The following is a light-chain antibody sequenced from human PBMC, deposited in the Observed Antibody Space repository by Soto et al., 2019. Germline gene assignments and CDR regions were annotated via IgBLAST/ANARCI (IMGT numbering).Light chain of an antibody. V-gene: IGLV2-14*03. J-gene: IGLJ2*01. CDR2: DVS. CDR3: SSYTSSSILV. CDR1: SSDVGGYKS. Sequence: QSALTQPASVSGSPGQSITISCTGTSSDVGGYKSVSWYQRHPGKAPKLMIYDVSNRPSGVSNRFSGSKSGNTASLTISGLQAEDEADYYCSSYTSSSILVFGGGTKLTVL.